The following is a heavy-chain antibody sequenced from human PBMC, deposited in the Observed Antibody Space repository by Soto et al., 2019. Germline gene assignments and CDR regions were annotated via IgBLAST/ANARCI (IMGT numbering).Heavy chain of an antibody. CDR1: GGSFSGYY. J-gene: IGHJ6*02. V-gene: IGHV4-34*01. D-gene: IGHD6-19*01. CDR2: IDHSGST. Sequence: SETLSLTCAVYGGSFSGYYWSWIRQPPGKGLEWIGEIDHSGSTNYNPSLKSRVTISVDTSKNQFSLKLSSVTAADTAVYYCARANSSGWYGGYYYYYYGMDVWGQGTTVTVSS. CDR3: ARANSSGWYGGYYYYYYGMDV.